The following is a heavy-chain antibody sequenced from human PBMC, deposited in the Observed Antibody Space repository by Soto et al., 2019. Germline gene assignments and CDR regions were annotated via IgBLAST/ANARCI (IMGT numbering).Heavy chain of an antibody. Sequence: SLTCTVSGGSINNYYCSWIRQPPGKGLEWIGYIYYSGSPNYNPSLKSRVTISVDTSKNQFSLNLSSVTAADTAVYYCARAGAATLSDYWGQGTLVTVSS. CDR3: ARAGAATLSDY. V-gene: IGHV4-59*01. D-gene: IGHD2-15*01. CDR2: IYYSGSP. CDR1: GGSINNYY. J-gene: IGHJ4*02.